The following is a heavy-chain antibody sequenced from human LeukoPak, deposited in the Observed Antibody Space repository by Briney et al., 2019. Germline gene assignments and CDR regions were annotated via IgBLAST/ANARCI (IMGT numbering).Heavy chain of an antibody. D-gene: IGHD3-10*01. Sequence: ASVKVSCKASGYTFTSYAMHWVRQAPGQRLEWMGWINAGNGNTKYSQEFQGRVTITRDTSASTAYMELSSLRSEDTAVYYCARDPLYYGSGSHGFDYWGQGTLVTVSS. CDR3: ARDPLYYGSGSHGFDY. V-gene: IGHV1-3*03. J-gene: IGHJ4*02. CDR1: GYTFTSYA. CDR2: INAGNGNT.